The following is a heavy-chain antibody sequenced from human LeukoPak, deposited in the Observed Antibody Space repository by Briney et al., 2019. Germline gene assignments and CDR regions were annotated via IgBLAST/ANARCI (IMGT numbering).Heavy chain of an antibody. CDR1: GFIFDNYA. J-gene: IGHJ3*02. CDR3: AKEYSSGWPLRAFDI. Sequence: GGSLRLSCAAPGFIFDNYAIHWVRQAPGKGLEWVSLISGDGGSTFYADSVRGRFTISRDKSKNTLYLQMNSLRAEDTAVYYCAKEYSSGWPLRAFDIWGQGTMVTVSS. CDR2: ISGDGGST. D-gene: IGHD6-19*01. V-gene: IGHV3-43*02.